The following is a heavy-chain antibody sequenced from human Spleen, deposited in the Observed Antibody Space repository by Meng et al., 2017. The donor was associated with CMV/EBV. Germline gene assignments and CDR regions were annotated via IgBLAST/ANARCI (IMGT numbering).Heavy chain of an antibody. Sequence: KASGCTVTGDYMHWVRQAPGQGLEWMGWINPNNGDTNYALEFQGRVTMTRDTSISTAYMELRRLRSDDTAVYYCAALGAFWSGYQNYWGQGTLVTVSS. J-gene: IGHJ4*02. CDR3: AALGAFWSGYQNY. D-gene: IGHD3-3*01. V-gene: IGHV1-2*07. CDR1: GCTVTGDY. CDR2: INPNNGDT.